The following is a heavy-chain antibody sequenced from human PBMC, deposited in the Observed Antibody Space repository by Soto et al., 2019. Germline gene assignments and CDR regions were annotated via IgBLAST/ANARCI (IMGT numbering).Heavy chain of an antibody. Sequence: QITLKESGPTLVKPTQTLTLTCTFSGFSLSTSGVGVGWIRQPPGKALEWLALIYWDDDKRYSPSLKSRLTTPEHPSKHQVVLTSTNMDPVDTPTYSCAHSWYCSGGSCYYPYYFDYWGQGTLVTVSS. CDR1: GFSLSTSGVG. V-gene: IGHV2-5*02. CDR3: AHSWYCSGGSCYYPYYFDY. CDR2: IYWDDDK. D-gene: IGHD2-15*01. J-gene: IGHJ4*02.